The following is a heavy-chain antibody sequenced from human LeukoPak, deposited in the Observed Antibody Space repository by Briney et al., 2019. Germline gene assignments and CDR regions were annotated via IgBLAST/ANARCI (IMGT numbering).Heavy chain of an antibody. CDR3: AKAGTYYYGSGSYLPQSRAEYFQH. Sequence: PGGSLRLSCAASGFTFSSYAMSWVRQAPGKGLEWVSAISGSVGSTYYADSVKGRFTISRDNAKNTLYLQMNSLRAEDTAVYYCAKAGTYYYGSGSYLPQSRAEYFQHWGQGTLVTVSS. D-gene: IGHD3-10*01. CDR1: GFTFSSYA. V-gene: IGHV3-23*01. CDR2: ISGSVGST. J-gene: IGHJ1*01.